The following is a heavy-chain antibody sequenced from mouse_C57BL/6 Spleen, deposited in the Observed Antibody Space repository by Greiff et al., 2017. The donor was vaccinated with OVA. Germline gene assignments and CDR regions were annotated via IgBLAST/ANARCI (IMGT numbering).Heavy chain of an antibody. CDR3: TFDD. Sequence: VHPQPSRDKLVRPGASVKLSCTASGFNIKDYYMHWVKQRPEQGLEWIGMIDPEDGDTEYAPKFQGKATMTADTSSNTAYLPLSSRTSEGTAGYYCTFDDWGQGTTLTVSS. J-gene: IGHJ2*01. CDR2: IDPEDGDT. V-gene: IGHV14-1*01. CDR1: GFNIKDYY.